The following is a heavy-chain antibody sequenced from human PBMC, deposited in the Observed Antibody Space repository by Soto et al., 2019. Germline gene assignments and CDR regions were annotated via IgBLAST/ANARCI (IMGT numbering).Heavy chain of an antibody. CDR1: GGSITSDDSC. D-gene: IGHD7-27*01. CDR3: ARGPSGDKVHY. CDR2: IFDSGTT. J-gene: IGHJ4*02. V-gene: IGHV4-30-4*01. Sequence: SQTLSLTCTVAGGSITSDDSCWSWIRQPPGEGLEWIGHIFDSGTTYTNPSLRSQVAISLDTPKNHFSLTLSSVTAADTAVYYCARGPSGDKVHYWGQGALVTVSS.